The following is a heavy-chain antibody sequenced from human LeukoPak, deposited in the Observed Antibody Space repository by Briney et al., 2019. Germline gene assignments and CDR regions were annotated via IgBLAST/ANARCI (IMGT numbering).Heavy chain of an antibody. Sequence: GGSLRLSCAASGFTFSSYSMNWVRQAPGKGLEWVSSISSSSSYIYYADSVKGRLTISRDNAKNSLYLQMNSLRAEDTAVYYCARDRYSSGWYGDYWGQGTLVTVSS. D-gene: IGHD6-19*01. CDR1: GFTFSSYS. CDR2: ISSSSSYI. CDR3: ARDRYSSGWYGDY. V-gene: IGHV3-21*01. J-gene: IGHJ4*02.